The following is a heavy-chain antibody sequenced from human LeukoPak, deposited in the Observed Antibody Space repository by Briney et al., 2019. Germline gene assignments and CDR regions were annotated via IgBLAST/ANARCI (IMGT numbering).Heavy chain of an antibody. V-gene: IGHV1-2*02. CDR1: GDTFTDYY. CDR3: ARDFLGYCTTTSCYDVVFDY. J-gene: IGHJ4*02. Sequence: ASVKVSCKASGDTFTDYYMHWVRQAPGQGLEWVGWINPKSGGTNYAQNFQGRVTMTRDTSISIAYMELSSLRSDDTAVYYCARDFLGYCTTTSCYDVVFDYWGQGTLVTVSS. CDR2: INPKSGGT. D-gene: IGHD2-2*01.